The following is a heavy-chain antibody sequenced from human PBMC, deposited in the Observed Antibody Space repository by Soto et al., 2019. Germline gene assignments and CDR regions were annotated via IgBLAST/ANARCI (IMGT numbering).Heavy chain of an antibody. CDR1: GGTFSSYA. Sequence: GASVKVSCKASGGTFSSYAISWVRQAPGQGLEWMGGIIPIFGTANYAQKFQGRVTITADESTSTAYMELSSLRSEDTAVYYCARVRGPHTARSPTWFDYWCQGTLVTVSS. D-gene: IGHD5-18*01. CDR2: IIPIFGTA. J-gene: IGHJ4*02. V-gene: IGHV1-69*13. CDR3: ARVRGPHTARSPTWFDY.